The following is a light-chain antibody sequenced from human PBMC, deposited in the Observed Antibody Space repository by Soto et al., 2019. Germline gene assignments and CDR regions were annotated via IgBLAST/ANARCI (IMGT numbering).Light chain of an antibody. J-gene: IGLJ1*01. V-gene: IGLV2-14*01. Sequence: QSALTQPASVSGSRGQSITISWTGTSSDVGGYIYVSWYQQHPGKAPKLMIYDVTSRPSGVSYRFSGSKSGNTASLTISGLQAEDEADYYCSSYTTSSSYVFGTGTKVTVL. CDR3: SSYTTSSSYV. CDR1: SSDVGGYIY. CDR2: DVT.